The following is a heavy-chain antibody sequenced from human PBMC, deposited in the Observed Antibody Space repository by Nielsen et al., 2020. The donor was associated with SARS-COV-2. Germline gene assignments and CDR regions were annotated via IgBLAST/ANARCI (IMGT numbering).Heavy chain of an antibody. CDR3: TTEYQLLSGIIDY. CDR1: GFTFSNAW. CDR2: IKSKTDGGTT. Sequence: GESLKISCAASGFTFSNAWMSWVRQAPGKGLEWVGRIKSKTDGGTTDYAAPVKGRFTISRDDSKNTLYLQMNSLKTEDTAAYYCTTEYQLLSGIIDYWGQGTLVTVSS. D-gene: IGHD2-2*01. J-gene: IGHJ4*02. V-gene: IGHV3-15*01.